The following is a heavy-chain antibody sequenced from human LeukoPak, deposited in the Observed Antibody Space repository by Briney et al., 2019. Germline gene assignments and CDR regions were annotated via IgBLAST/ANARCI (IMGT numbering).Heavy chain of an antibody. CDR2: INHSGIT. V-gene: IGHV4-34*01. D-gene: IGHD3-3*01. Sequence: SETLSLTCADYGGSFSGYYWNWIRQPPGKGLEWIGEINHSGITNYNPSLKSRVTISVDTSKNQFSLKLSFVTAADTAVYYCARDEYGVSYWGQGTLVTVSS. CDR3: ARDEYGVSY. J-gene: IGHJ4*02. CDR1: GGSFSGYY.